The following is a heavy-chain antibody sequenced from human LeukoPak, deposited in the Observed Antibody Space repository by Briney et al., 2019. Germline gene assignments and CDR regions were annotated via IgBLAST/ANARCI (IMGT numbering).Heavy chain of an antibody. D-gene: IGHD3-10*01. CDR1: GGSISSNTYY. CDR3: ARGGYYGSGNDFRFDP. Sequence: PSETLSLTCTVSGGSISSNTYYWGWIRQPPGKGLEWIGSIYYSGSTYCNPSLKSRVTISVDTSKNQFSLKLSSVTAADTAVYYCARGGYYGSGNDFRFDPWGQGTLVTVSS. J-gene: IGHJ5*02. CDR2: IYYSGST. V-gene: IGHV4-39*07.